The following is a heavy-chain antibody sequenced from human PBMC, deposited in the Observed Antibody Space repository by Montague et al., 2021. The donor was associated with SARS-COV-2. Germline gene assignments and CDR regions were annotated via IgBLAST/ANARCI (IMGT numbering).Heavy chain of an antibody. J-gene: IGHJ4*02. CDR1: GFTFSSYS. CDR2: ISSSSSYI. D-gene: IGHD6-19*01. CDR3: ARNLGSGWAFFDY. Sequence: SLRLSCASSGFTFSSYSMNCVRHAPGKWLEWVSSISSSSSYIYYADSVKGRFTISRDNAKNSLYLQMNSLRAEDTAVYYCARNLGSGWAFFDYWGQGTLVTDSP. V-gene: IGHV3-21*01.